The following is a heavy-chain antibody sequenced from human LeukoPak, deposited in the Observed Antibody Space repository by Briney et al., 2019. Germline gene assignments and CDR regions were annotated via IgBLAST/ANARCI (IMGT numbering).Heavy chain of an antibody. CDR3: VKDLRVRSSSDAFDI. CDR1: GFTFSSYA. CDR2: ISSNGGST. V-gene: IGHV3-64D*06. Sequence: LPGGSLRLPCSASGFTFSSYAMHWVRQAPGKGLEYVSAISSNGGSTYYADSVKGRFTISRDNSKNTLYLQMSSLRAEDTAVYYCVKDLRVRSSSDAFDIWGQGTMVTVSS. J-gene: IGHJ3*02. D-gene: IGHD6-13*01.